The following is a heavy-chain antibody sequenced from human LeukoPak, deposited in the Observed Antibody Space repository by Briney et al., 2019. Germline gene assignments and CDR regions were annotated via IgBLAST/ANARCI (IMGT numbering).Heavy chain of an antibody. CDR1: GFTVSSNY. V-gene: IGHV3-53*01. J-gene: IGHJ3*02. CDR2: LYSGGAT. D-gene: IGHD2/OR15-2a*01. CDR3: ARGSMRAFDI. Sequence: GGSLRLSCAASGFTVSSNYLSWVRQAPGKGLEWVSVLYSGGATNYADSVKGRFTISRDNSKNTLYLQMTSLRAEDTAVYHCARGSMRAFDIWGQGTMVTVSS.